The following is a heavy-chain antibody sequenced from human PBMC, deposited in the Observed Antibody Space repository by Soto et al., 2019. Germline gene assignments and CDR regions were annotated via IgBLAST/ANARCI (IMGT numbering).Heavy chain of an antibody. J-gene: IGHJ3*02. V-gene: IGHV1-18*01. CDR3: ARGVYSSGWYGVRGAFDI. CDR2: ISAYNGNT. CDR1: GYTFTSYG. Sequence: GXSVKVSCKASGYTFTSYGISLVRHSPGQGLEWMGWISAYNGNTDYAQKLQGRVTMTTDTSTSTAYMELRSLRSDDTAVYYCARGVYSSGWYGVRGAFDIWGQGTMVTVSS. D-gene: IGHD6-19*01.